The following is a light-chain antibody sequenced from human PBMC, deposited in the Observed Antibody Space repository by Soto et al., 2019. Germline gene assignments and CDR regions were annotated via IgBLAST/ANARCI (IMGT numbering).Light chain of an antibody. V-gene: IGKV1-39*01. J-gene: IGKJ1*01. CDR1: QSISSY. CDR2: AAS. Sequence: DDHMTNSPSSLSAWLAKRVTLTWLASQSISSYLNWYQQKPGKAPKLLIYAASSLQSGVPSRFSGSGSGTDFTLTISSLQPEDFATYYCLQHNSYPWTFGQGTKVDI. CDR3: LQHNSYPWT.